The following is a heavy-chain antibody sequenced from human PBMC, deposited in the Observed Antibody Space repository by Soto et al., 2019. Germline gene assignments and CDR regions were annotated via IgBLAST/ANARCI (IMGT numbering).Heavy chain of an antibody. V-gene: IGHV3-11*05. Sequence: PGESLKISCAASGFTFTGYYMSWIRQAPGKGLEWVSYISSSGDYANYADSVKGRFTISRDNTKNSLYLQMNSLRAEDTAMYYCARDRGAVAGQYFDYWGQGTLVTVSS. CDR3: ARDRGAVAGQYFDY. CDR2: ISSSGDYA. D-gene: IGHD6-19*01. J-gene: IGHJ4*02. CDR1: GFTFTGYY.